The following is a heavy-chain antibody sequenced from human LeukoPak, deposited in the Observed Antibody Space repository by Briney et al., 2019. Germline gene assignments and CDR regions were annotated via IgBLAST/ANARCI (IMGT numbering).Heavy chain of an antibody. V-gene: IGHV3-13*01. CDR2: IGTAGDT. J-gene: IGHJ4*02. CDR1: GFTFSSYD. CDR3: ARALPTPRRFDY. Sequence: PGGSLRLSCAASGFTFSSYDMHWVRQATGKGLEWVSAIGTAGDTYYPGSVKGRFTISRENAKNSLYLQMNSLRAGDTAVYYCARALPTPRRFDYWGQGTLVTVSS. D-gene: IGHD4-23*01.